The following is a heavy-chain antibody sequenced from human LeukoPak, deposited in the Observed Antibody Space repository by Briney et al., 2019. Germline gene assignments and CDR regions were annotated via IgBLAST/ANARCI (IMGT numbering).Heavy chain of an antibody. CDR1: GGSFSTYY. CDR3: ARVDYDILTGYYTPFDY. J-gene: IGHJ4*02. Sequence: SETLSLTCAVYGGSFSTYYWNWIRQPPGKGLEWIGEINHSVSTNYNPSLKSRVTISVDTSKNQFSLKLSSVTAADTAVYYCARVDYDILTGYYTPFDYWGQGTLVTVSS. V-gene: IGHV4-34*01. D-gene: IGHD3-9*01. CDR2: INHSVST.